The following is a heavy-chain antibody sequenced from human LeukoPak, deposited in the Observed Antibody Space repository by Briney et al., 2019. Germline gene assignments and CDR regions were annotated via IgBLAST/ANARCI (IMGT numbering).Heavy chain of an antibody. CDR2: IYSGGST. J-gene: IGHJ3*02. D-gene: IGHD6-19*01. CDR3: ARYVTGWSSAFDM. CDR1: GFTVSTSY. V-gene: IGHV3-66*01. Sequence: GGSLRLSCAASGFTVSTSYMSWVRQAPGKGLEWVSLIYSGGSTYYPDSVRGRFTISRDNSQNMLHLQMNSLRAEDTAIYYCARYVTGWSSAFDMWGQGTMVTVSS.